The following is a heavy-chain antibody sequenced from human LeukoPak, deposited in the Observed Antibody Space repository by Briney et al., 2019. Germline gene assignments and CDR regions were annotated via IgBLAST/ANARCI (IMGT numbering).Heavy chain of an antibody. D-gene: IGHD2/OR15-2a*01. CDR1: GNYW. CDR2: INSDGSWT. Sequence: GGSLKLSCAASGNYWMHWVRQAPGKGLVWVSHINSDGSWTSYADFVKGRFTISKDNAKNTVYLQMNSLRAEDTAVYYCVSFYETYWGRGTLVTVSS. V-gene: IGHV3-74*01. CDR3: VSFYETY. J-gene: IGHJ4*02.